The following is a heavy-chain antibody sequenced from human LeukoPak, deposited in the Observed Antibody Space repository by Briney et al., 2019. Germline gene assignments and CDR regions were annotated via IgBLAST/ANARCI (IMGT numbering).Heavy chain of an antibody. D-gene: IGHD5-12*01. CDR1: GFTFSDCY. CDR2: ISSSGSTI. J-gene: IGHJ4*02. CDR3: ARDLYSGYDRGVVDY. V-gene: IGHV3-11*01. Sequence: GGSLRLSCAASGFTFSDCYMSWIRQAPGKGLEWVSYISSSGSTIYYADSVKGRFTISRDNAKNSLYLQMNSLRAGDTAVYYCARDLYSGYDRGVVDYWGQGTLVSVSS.